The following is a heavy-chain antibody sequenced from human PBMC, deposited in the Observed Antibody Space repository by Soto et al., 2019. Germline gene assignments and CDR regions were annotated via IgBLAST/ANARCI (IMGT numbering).Heavy chain of an antibody. Sequence: QVQLVQSGAEVKKPGSSVKVSCKASGGTFSSYSINWVRQAPGQGIEWMGEIIPIFGTANYAQKFQGRVTITADESTSTDYMELSSLRSEDTAVYYCARDGGRHSGGIDYWGQGTLVTVSS. CDR2: IIPIFGTA. CDR3: ARDGGRHSGGIDY. V-gene: IGHV1-69*01. J-gene: IGHJ4*02. CDR1: GGTFSSYS. D-gene: IGHD1-26*01.